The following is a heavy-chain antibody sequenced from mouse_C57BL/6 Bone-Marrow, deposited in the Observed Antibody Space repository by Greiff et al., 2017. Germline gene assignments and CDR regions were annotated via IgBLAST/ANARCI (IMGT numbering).Heavy chain of an antibody. CDR1: GYTFTSYD. J-gene: IGHJ1*03. Sequence: VQVVESGPELVKPGASVKLSCKASGYTFTSYDINWVKPRPGQGLEWIGWIYPRDGSNKYNEKFKGQATLTVDPSTSPSYMELHSLTSEDSSVYFCARDYGSIYWYFDVWGTGTTVTVSS. D-gene: IGHD1-1*01. CDR2: IYPRDGSN. V-gene: IGHV1-85*01. CDR3: ARDYGSIYWYFDV.